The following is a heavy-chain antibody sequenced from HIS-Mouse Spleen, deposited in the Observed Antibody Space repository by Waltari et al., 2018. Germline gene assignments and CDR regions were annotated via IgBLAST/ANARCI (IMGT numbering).Heavy chain of an antibody. CDR3: AREIPYSSSWYDWYFDL. CDR2: IYYSGST. CDR1: GGSISSSSYY. V-gene: IGHV4-39*07. D-gene: IGHD6-13*01. J-gene: IGHJ2*01. Sequence: QLQLQESGPGLVKPSETLSLTCTVSGGSISSSSYYWGWIRQPPGQGLEWSGSIYYSGSTYYNPSLKSRVTISVDTSKTRFSLKLSAVTAADTAVYYCAREIPYSSSWYDWYFDLWGRGTLVTVSS.